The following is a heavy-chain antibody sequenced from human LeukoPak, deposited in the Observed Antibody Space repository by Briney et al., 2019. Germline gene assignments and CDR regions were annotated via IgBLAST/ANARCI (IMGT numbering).Heavy chain of an antibody. CDR2: ISDSGGST. Sequence: GGSLRLSCATSGFTFRTYAMSWVRQAPGKGLEWVSGISDSGGSTYYADSVKGRFTISRDNSKNTLYLQMNSLRAEDTAVYYCAKSYGSGSYYKPYYFDYWGQGTLVTVSS. CDR1: GFTFRTYA. CDR3: AKSYGSGSYYKPYYFDY. D-gene: IGHD3-10*01. J-gene: IGHJ4*02. V-gene: IGHV3-23*01.